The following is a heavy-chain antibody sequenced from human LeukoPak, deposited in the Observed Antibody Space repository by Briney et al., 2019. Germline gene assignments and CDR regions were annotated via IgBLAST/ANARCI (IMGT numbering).Heavy chain of an antibody. Sequence: ASVKVSCKASGYTFTSYGISWVRQAPGQGLEWMGWISAYNGNTNYAQKLQGRVTMTIDTSTSTAYMELSSLRSEDTAVYYCASGYSYGYAPNFDYWGQGTLVTVSS. CDR1: GYTFTSYG. CDR2: ISAYNGNT. CDR3: ASGYSYGYAPNFDY. V-gene: IGHV1-18*01. D-gene: IGHD5-18*01. J-gene: IGHJ4*02.